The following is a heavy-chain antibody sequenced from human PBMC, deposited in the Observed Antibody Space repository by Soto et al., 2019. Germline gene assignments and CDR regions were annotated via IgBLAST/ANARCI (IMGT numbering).Heavy chain of an antibody. CDR3: TRAHGYSYQYYFDY. V-gene: IGHV3-49*03. CDR1: GFTFGDYA. Sequence: PGGSLRLSCPASGFTFGDYAMSWFRQAPGKGLEWVSFIRSKAYGGTTEYAASVRGRFIISRDDSKSIAYLQMNSLKTEDTAVYYCTRAHGYSYQYYFDYWGQGTLVTVSS. J-gene: IGHJ4*02. CDR2: IRSKAYGGTT. D-gene: IGHD5-18*01.